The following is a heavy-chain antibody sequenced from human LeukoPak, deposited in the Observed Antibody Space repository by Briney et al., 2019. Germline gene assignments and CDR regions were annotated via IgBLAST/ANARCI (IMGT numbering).Heavy chain of an antibody. D-gene: IGHD2-15*01. CDR1: GFTFSSYS. CDR2: ISSSSSYI. CDR3: ARDFRSVVVVADDGH. J-gene: IGHJ4*02. Sequence: GGSLRLSCAASGFTFSSYSMNWVRQAPGKGLEWVSSISSSSSYIYYADSVKGRFTISRDNAKNSLYLQMNSLRAEDTAVYYCARDFRSVVVVADDGHWGQGTLVTVSS. V-gene: IGHV3-21*01.